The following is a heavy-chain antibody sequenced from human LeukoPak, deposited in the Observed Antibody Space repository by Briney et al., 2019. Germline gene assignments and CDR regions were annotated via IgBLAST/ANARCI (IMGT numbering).Heavy chain of an antibody. CDR1: GGSISSGDYS. V-gene: IGHV4-30-4*01. J-gene: IGHJ6*02. Sequence: SETLSLTCTVSGGSISSGDYSWSWIRQPPGKGLEWIGYIYYSGSTYYNPSLKSRVTISVDTSKNQFSLKLSSVTAADTAVYYCARDRHGYYYGMDVWGQGTTVTVSS. CDR3: ARDRHGYYYGMDV. D-gene: IGHD6-6*01. CDR2: IYYSGST.